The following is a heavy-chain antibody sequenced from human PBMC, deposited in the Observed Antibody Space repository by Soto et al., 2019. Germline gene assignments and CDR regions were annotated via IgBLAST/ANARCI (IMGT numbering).Heavy chain of an antibody. CDR3: ARRMYSDDAFDI. V-gene: IGHV4-59*01. CDR1: GGSISNYY. D-gene: IGHD4-4*01. CDR2: IYYSGRT. J-gene: IGHJ3*02. Sequence: PSETLSLTCTVSGGSISNYYWNWIRQPPGKGLEWIGCIYYSGRTNYNPSLKSRVTISVDTSKNQFSLILTSVTAADTAGYYCARRMYSDDAFDIWGQGTMVTV.